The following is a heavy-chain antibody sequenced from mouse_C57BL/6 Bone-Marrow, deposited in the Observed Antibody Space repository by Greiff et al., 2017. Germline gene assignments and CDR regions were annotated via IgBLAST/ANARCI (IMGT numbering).Heavy chain of an antibody. CDR2: IRYDGSN. D-gene: IGHD1-1*01. J-gene: IGHJ4*01. CDR1: GYSITSGYF. V-gene: IGHV3-6*01. Sequence: EVQLQESGPGLVKPSQSLSLTCSVTGYSITSGYFWNWIRPFPGNILEWMGYIRYDGSNNYKPSLKNRISSTSDTSKKQFFLKLNAVTTEDTATYYGARSPLRSPYYYAMDYWGQGTSVTVSS. CDR3: ARSPLRSPYYYAMDY.